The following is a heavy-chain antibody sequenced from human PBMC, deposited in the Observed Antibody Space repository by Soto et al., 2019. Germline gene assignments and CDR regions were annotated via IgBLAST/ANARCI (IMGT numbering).Heavy chain of an antibody. J-gene: IGHJ4*02. V-gene: IGHV4-59*08. CDR1: GGSIRTYY. Sequence: PSETLCLTCTVSGGSIRTYYWSWIRQPPGKGLEWIGYIYNSGSTNSNPSLKSRVSISVDASKNQFSLKLISVTAADTAVYFCARHSPANFFDSWGQGTLVTVSS. CDR3: ARHSPANFFDS. CDR2: IYNSGST.